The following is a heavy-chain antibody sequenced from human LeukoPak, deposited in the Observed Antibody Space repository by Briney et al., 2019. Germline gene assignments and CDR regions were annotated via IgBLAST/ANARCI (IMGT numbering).Heavy chain of an antibody. Sequence: SETLSLTCAVYGGSLSGYYWSWIRQPPGKGLEWIGEINPSGSTNYNLSLKSRVTISIDKSKNQFSLKLSSVTAADTAVYYCAKKIAVPAYYFDCWGRGTLVTVSS. CDR2: INPSGST. CDR3: AKKIAVPAYYFDC. J-gene: IGHJ4*02. D-gene: IGHD6-19*01. CDR1: GGSLSGYY. V-gene: IGHV4-34*01.